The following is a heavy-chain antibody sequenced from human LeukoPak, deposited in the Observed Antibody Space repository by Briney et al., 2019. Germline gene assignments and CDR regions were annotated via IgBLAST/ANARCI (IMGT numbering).Heavy chain of an antibody. J-gene: IGHJ6*02. D-gene: IGHD3-10*01. CDR3: ARDTAFRGTYYGMDV. V-gene: IGHV3-11*05. Sequence: PGGSLRLSCAASGFTFSDYYMTSIRQAPGKGLEWVSYISSSSSYTNYADSVKGRFTISRDNAKNLVHLQMSSLRVEDTAVYFCARDTAFRGTYYGMDVWGQGTTVTVSS. CDR1: GFTFSDYY. CDR2: ISSSSSYT.